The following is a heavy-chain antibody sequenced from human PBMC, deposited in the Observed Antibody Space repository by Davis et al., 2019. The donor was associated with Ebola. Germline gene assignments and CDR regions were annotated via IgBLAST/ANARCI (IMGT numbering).Heavy chain of an antibody. CDR3: TKDLVQVLLPTAISYYDK. Sequence: ASVKVSCKASGYTFSSYGISWVRQAPGQGLEWMGWLNGYNGTTNYAQKLQGRVTMTTDTSTSTAYMELRSLRADDTAVYFCTKDLVQVLLPTAISYYDKWGQGTLVTVSS. V-gene: IGHV1-18*01. CDR2: LNGYNGTT. D-gene: IGHD2-21*02. CDR1: GYTFSSYG. J-gene: IGHJ4*02.